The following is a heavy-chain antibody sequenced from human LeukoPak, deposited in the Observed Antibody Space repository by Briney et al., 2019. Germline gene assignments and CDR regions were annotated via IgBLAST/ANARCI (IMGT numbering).Heavy chain of an antibody. CDR2: ISSSSSYI. Sequence: PGGSLRLSCAASGFTFSSYSMNWVRQAPGKGLEWVSSISSSSSYINYADSVRGRFTISRDNAKNSLFLQMDSLRVEDTAVYYCGGGHWGLDYWGQGTLVTVSS. J-gene: IGHJ4*02. D-gene: IGHD7-27*01. CDR1: GFTFSSYS. V-gene: IGHV3-21*01. CDR3: GGGHWGLDY.